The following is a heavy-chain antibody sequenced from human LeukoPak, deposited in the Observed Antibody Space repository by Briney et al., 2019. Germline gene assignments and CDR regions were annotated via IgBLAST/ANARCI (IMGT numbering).Heavy chain of an antibody. V-gene: IGHV3-13*01. CDR3: ARTPLPLGYCSSTSCYGGEIDY. CDR1: GYTFTTYD. Sequence: GGSLRLSCAASGYTFTTYDMHWVRQATGKGLEWVSSIGSGGDTYYAGSVKGRFTISRENAKNSLYLQMNSLRAEDTAVYYCARTPLPLGYCSSTSCYGGEIDYWGQGTLVTVSS. D-gene: IGHD2-2*01. CDR2: IGSGGDT. J-gene: IGHJ4*02.